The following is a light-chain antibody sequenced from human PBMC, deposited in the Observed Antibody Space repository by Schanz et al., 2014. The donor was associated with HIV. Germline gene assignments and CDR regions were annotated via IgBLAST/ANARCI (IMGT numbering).Light chain of an antibody. CDR2: AAS. Sequence: IQLTQSPSSLSASVGDRVTITCRASQGISSYLAWYQQKPGKAPKLLIYAASTLQSGVPSRFSGSGSGTEFTLAISSLQPGDFATYYCLQYNDDVYTFGQGTKLEIK. J-gene: IGKJ2*01. CDR1: QGISSY. CDR3: LQYNDDVYT. V-gene: IGKV1-9*01.